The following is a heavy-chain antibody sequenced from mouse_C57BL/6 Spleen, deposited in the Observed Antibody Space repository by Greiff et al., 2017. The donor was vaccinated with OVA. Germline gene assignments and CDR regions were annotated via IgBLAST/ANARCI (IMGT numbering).Heavy chain of an antibody. Sequence: VQLKQSGAELVRPGASVKLSCTASGFNIKDDYMHWVKQRPEQGLEWIGWIDPENGDTEYASKFQGKATITADTSSNTAYLQLSSLTSEDTAVYYCTTHDGYKGGYFDVWGTGTTVTVSS. D-gene: IGHD2-3*01. V-gene: IGHV14-4*01. CDR1: GFNIKDDY. CDR3: TTHDGYKGGYFDV. CDR2: IDPENGDT. J-gene: IGHJ1*03.